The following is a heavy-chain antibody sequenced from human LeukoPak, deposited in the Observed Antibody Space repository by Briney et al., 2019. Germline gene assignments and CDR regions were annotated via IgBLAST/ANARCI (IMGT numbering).Heavy chain of an antibody. V-gene: IGHV3-30*02. J-gene: IGHJ4*02. CDR3: AKGILHGSGAAAGKI. Sequence: PGGSLRLSCAASGFTFSSYGMHWVRQAPGKGLEWVAFIRYDGSNKYYADSVKGRFTISRDNSKNTLYLQMNSLRAEDTAVYYCAKGILHGSGAAAGKIWGQGTLVTVSS. D-gene: IGHD6-13*01. CDR2: IRYDGSNK. CDR1: GFTFSSYG.